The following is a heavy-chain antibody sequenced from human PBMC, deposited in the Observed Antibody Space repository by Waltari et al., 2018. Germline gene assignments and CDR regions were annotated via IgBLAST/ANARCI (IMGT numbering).Heavy chain of an antibody. Sequence: EVQLVETGGGLIQPGGSLRLSCAASGFTVSSNYMSWVRQAPGKGLEWVSVIDSGGSTYYADCVKCRFTISRDNSKNTLYLQMNSLRAEDTAVYYCARGLWFRELDYWGQGTLVTVSS. CDR3: ARGLWFRELDY. CDR2: IDSGGST. V-gene: IGHV3-53*02. J-gene: IGHJ4*02. D-gene: IGHD3-10*01. CDR1: GFTVSSNY.